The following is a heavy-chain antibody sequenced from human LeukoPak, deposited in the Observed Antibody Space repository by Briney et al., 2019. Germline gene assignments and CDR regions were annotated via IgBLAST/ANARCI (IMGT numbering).Heavy chain of an antibody. CDR3: AREDPRVSSSCPDY. V-gene: IGHV3-30-3*01. Sequence: PGGSLRLSCAASGFTFSNYWMGWVRQAPGKGLEWVAVISYDGSNKYYADSVKGRFTISRDNSKNTLYLQMNSLRAEDTAVYYCAREDPRVSSSCPDYWGQGTLVTVSS. D-gene: IGHD6-13*01. CDR1: GFTFSNYW. CDR2: ISYDGSNK. J-gene: IGHJ4*02.